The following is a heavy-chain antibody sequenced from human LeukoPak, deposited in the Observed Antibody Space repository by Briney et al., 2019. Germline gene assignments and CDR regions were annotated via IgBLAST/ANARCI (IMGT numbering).Heavy chain of an antibody. D-gene: IGHD5-24*01. CDR1: GGSISSGDYY. CDR2: IYYSGST. CDR3: ARGRDGYIFDY. V-gene: IGHV4-30-4*01. J-gene: IGHJ4*02. Sequence: PSETLSLTRTVSGGSISSGDYYWSWIRQPPGKGLEWIGYIYYSGSTYYNPSLKSRVTISVDTSKNQFSLKLSSVTAADTAVYYCARGRDGYIFDYWGQGTLVTVSS.